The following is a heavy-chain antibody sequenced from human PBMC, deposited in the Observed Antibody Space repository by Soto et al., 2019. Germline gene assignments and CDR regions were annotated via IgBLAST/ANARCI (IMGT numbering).Heavy chain of an antibody. CDR1: GFIFSGSA. CDR2: IRSKANSYAT. CDR3: ARGVYDFWSGHPKGLDY. J-gene: IGHJ4*02. D-gene: IGHD3-3*01. V-gene: IGHV3-73*02. Sequence: EVQLVESGGGLVQPGGSLKLSCAASGFIFSGSAMEWVRQASGKGLEWVGRIRSKANSYATAYAVSVKGRFTISGDDSRNTAYLQMNSLKTEDTAVYYCARGVYDFWSGHPKGLDYWGQGTVVTVSS.